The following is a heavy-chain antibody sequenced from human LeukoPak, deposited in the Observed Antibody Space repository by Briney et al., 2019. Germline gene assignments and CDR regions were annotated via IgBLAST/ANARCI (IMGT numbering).Heavy chain of an antibody. J-gene: IGHJ2*01. CDR2: ISSSSYT. Sequence: GGSLRLSCAASGFTFSDYYMSWIRQAPGKGLEWVSYISSSSYTNYADSVKGRFTISRDNAKNSLYLQMNSLRAEDTAVYYCARKSPNYYGSGSYEQGYWYFDLWGRGTLVTVSS. D-gene: IGHD3-10*01. CDR1: GFTFSDYY. CDR3: ARKSPNYYGSGSYEQGYWYFDL. V-gene: IGHV3-11*06.